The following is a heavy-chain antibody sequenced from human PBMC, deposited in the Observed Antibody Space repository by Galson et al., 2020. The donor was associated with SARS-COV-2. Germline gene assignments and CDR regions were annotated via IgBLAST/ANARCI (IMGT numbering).Heavy chain of an antibody. CDR1: GGSSSGYY. J-gene: IGHJ2*01. CDR2: INHSGST. D-gene: IGHD3-3*01. V-gene: IGHV4-34*01. Sequence: SETLSLTCAVYGGSSSGYYWSWIRQPPGKGLEWIGEINHSGSTNYNPSLKSRVTISVDTSKNQFSLKLSSVTAADTPVYYCARGMRYYDFWSGYAWHWYFDRWGRGTLVTVFS. CDR3: ARGMRYYDFWSGYAWHWYFDR.